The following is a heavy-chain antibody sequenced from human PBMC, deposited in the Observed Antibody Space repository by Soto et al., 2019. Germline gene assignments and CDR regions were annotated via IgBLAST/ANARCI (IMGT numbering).Heavy chain of an antibody. CDR3: AKDSNKYSSSLRGRYFDY. J-gene: IGHJ4*02. V-gene: IGHV3-23*01. Sequence: PGGSLRLSCAASGFPFSSYVMSWVRQAPGKGLEWVSGISGGGSNTFYADSVKGRFTTSRDNSKNTLLLQMNSLGAEDTAVYYCAKDSNKYSSSLRGRYFDYWGQGIGVPSPQ. D-gene: IGHD4-4*01. CDR1: GFPFSSYV. CDR2: ISGGGSNT.